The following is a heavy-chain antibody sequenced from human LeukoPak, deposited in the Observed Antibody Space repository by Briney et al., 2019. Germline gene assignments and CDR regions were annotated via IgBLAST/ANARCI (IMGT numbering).Heavy chain of an antibody. V-gene: IGHV3-48*02. J-gene: IGHJ4*02. CDR1: GFTLSSYS. D-gene: IGHD5-24*01. CDR2: ISSYSGTI. Sequence: GGSLRLSCAASGFTLSSYSMNWVRQAPGKGLEWVSYISSYSGTISYADSVKGRFAISRDNAKNSLYLQMNSLRDEDTSIYYCAREMGYWGQGTPVTVSS. CDR3: AREMGY.